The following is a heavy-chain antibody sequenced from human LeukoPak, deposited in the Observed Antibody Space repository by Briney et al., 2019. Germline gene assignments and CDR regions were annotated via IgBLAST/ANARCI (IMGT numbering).Heavy chain of an antibody. CDR3: AKPTRGSGGSFLIDY. J-gene: IGHJ4*02. D-gene: IGHD2-15*01. CDR2: ITGSGGST. V-gene: IGHV3-23*01. CDR1: GFTFSSYA. Sequence: PGGSLRLSCAASGFTFSSYAMSWVRQAPGKGLEWVSSITGSGGSTYYADSVKGRFTISRDNSKNTLYVQMNSLRAEDTDVYYCAKPTRGSGGSFLIDYWGQGTLVTVSS.